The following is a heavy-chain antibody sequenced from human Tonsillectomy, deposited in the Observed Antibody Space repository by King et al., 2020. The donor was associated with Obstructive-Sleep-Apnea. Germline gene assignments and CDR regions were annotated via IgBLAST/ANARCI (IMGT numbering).Heavy chain of an antibody. CDR3: AYGSSLNYYYYYGMDV. Sequence: VQLVESGGGLVQPGGSLRLSCAASGFTFSSYWMHWVRQAPGKGLVWVSRINSDGSSTRYADSVKGRFTISRDNAKNTLHLQMNSMRAEDTAVYYCAYGSSLNYYYYYGMDVWGQGTTVTVSS. CDR1: GFTFSSYW. D-gene: IGHD6-13*01. J-gene: IGHJ6*02. V-gene: IGHV3-74*01. CDR2: INSDGSST.